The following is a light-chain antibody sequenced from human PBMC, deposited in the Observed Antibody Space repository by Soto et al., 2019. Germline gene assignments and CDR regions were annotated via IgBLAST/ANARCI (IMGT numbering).Light chain of an antibody. J-gene: IGKJ5*01. CDR1: QSVTNY. CDR2: DAS. CDR3: QHRMNWPLT. V-gene: IGKV3-11*01. Sequence: EIVLTHSPATLSLSPWERATLSCRASQSVTNYLAWFQQKPGQAPRLLIYDASNRATGIPARFSGSGSETDFTLTISSLEPEDFAVYYCQHRMNWPLTCGQGTRLEIK.